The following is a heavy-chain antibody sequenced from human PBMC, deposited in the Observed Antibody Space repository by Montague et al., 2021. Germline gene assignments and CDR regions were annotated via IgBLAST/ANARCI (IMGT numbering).Heavy chain of an antibody. CDR2: INHSGST. D-gene: IGHD2-21*02. V-gene: IGHV4-34*01. Sequence: SETLSLTCTVYGGSFSGYYWSWICQSPGKGLEWIGEINHSGSTNYNPSLKSRVTISVDTSKNQFSLKLSSVTAADTAVYYCARRGVATGWFDPWGQGTLVTVSS. CDR1: GGSFSGYY. CDR3: ARRGVATGWFDP. J-gene: IGHJ5*02.